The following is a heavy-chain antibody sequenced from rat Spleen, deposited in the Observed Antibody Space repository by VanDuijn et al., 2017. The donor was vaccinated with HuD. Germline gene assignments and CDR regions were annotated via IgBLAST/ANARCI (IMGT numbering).Heavy chain of an antibody. CDR1: GYSITSNY. CDR3: ARDNNYKAY. V-gene: IGHV3-3*01. J-gene: IGHJ2*01. Sequence: EAQLQESGPGLVKPSQSLSLTCSVTGYSITSNYWGWIRKFPGNKLEWMGYINSEGTTNYNPSLKSRISITRDTSKNQFFLQVNSVTTEDTATYYCARDNNYKAYWGQGVMVTVSS. D-gene: IGHD1-10*01. CDR2: INSEGTT.